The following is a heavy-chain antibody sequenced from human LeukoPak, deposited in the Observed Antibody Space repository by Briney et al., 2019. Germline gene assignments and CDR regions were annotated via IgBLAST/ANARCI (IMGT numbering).Heavy chain of an antibody. D-gene: IGHD6-19*01. V-gene: IGHV1-69*04. CDR2: IIPIVGIT. CDR1: GGTFSSYA. Sequence: ASVKVSCKASGGTFSSYAIRWVRQAPGQGLEWMGRIIPIVGITNYAQKFQGRVTITADKSTSTAYMELSSLRSEDTAVYYCTWYSSGGGFDYWGQGTLVTVSS. CDR3: TWYSSGGGFDY. J-gene: IGHJ4*02.